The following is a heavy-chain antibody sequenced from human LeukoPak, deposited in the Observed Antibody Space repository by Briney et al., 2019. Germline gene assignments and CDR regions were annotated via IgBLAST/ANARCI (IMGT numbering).Heavy chain of an antibody. V-gene: IGHV3-30*18. J-gene: IGHJ5*02. D-gene: IGHD7-27*01. CDR1: GFIFSAYG. CDR2: ISYDGSNK. CDR3: AKDRWSTGENWLDP. Sequence: GGSLRLSCAASGFIFSAYGMHWVRQAPGKGLEWVASISYDGSNKYYGDSVRGRFTVSRDISKNTLYLQMNSLKVEDTAVYYCAKDRWSTGENWLDPWGQGTLVTVSS.